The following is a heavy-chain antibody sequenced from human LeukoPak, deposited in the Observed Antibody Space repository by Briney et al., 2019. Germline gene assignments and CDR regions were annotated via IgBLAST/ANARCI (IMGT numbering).Heavy chain of an antibody. CDR1: GGSISSSSYY. CDR3: ARDMVRGSFGY. D-gene: IGHD3-10*01. V-gene: IGHV4-39*07. J-gene: IGHJ4*02. Sequence: SETLSLTCTVSGGSISSSSYYWGWIRQPPGKGLEWIGRIYTSGSTNYNPSLKSRVTISVDTSKNQFSLKLSSVTAADTAVYYCARDMVRGSFGYWGQGTLVTVSS. CDR2: IYTSGST.